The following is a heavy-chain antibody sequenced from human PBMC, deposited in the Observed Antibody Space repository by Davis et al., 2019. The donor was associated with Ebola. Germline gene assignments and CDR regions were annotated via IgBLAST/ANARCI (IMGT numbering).Heavy chain of an antibody. CDR2: INPSGGST. CDR3: ARVQGYYFDSSEGAFDI. D-gene: IGHD3-22*01. CDR1: GYTFTGYY. J-gene: IGHJ3*02. V-gene: IGHV1-46*01. Sequence: ASVKVSCKTSGYTFTGYYIHWVRQAPGQGLEWMGIINPSGGSTRYAQKFQVRVTMTRDTSTRTVYMELSSLRSEDTAVYYCARVQGYYFDSSEGAFDIWGQGTMVTVSS.